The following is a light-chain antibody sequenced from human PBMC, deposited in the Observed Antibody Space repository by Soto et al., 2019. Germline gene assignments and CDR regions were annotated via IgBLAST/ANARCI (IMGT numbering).Light chain of an antibody. CDR2: LGS. J-gene: IGKJ4*01. CDR1: HSLLHSNGYNY. CDR3: QQYGSSAT. Sequence: DIVMTQSPLSLPVTPGEPASISCRSSHSLLHSNGYNYLDWYLQKPGQSPQLLIYLGSNRASGVPDRFSGSGSGTDFTLTISRLEPEDFAVYYCQQYGSSATFGGGTKVDIK. V-gene: IGKV2-28*01.